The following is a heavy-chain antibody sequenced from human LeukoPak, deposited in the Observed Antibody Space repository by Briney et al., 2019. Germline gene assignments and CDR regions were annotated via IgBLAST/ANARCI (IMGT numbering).Heavy chain of an antibody. V-gene: IGHV4-30-2*01. J-gene: IGHJ4*02. CDR2: IYHSGST. CDR1: GGSISSGGYS. CDR3: ARGRAIEYYYGSGSYFDY. Sequence: SETLSLTCTVSGGSISSGGYSWSWIRQPPGKGLEWIGYIYHSGSTYYNPSLKSRVTISVDRSKNQFSLKLSSVTAADTAVYYCARGRAIEYYYGSGSYFDYWGQGTLVTVSS. D-gene: IGHD3-10*01.